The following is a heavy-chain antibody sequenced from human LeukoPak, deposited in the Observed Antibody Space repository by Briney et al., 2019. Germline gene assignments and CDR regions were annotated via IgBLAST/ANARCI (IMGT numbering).Heavy chain of an antibody. CDR1: GFTFSSFW. Sequence: GGSLRLSCAASGFTFSSFWMSWVRQAPGKGLEWVANIKYDGSDKYYVDSVKGRFTISRDNAENSLYLQMNSLRVDDTAVYYCVISSTGRGGMYVWGKGTTVIVSS. J-gene: IGHJ6*04. CDR3: VISSTGRGGMYV. CDR2: IKYDGSDK. V-gene: IGHV3-7*03. D-gene: IGHD1-14*01.